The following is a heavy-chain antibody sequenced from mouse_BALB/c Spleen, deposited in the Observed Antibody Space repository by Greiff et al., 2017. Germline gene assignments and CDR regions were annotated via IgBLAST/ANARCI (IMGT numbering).Heavy chain of an antibody. CDR2: IDPETGGT. V-gene: IGHV1-15*01. Sequence: QVQLKQSGAELVRPGASVTLSCKASGYTFTDYEMHWVKQTPVHGLEWIGAIDPETGGTAYNQKFKGKATLTADKSSSTAYMELRSLTSEDSAVYYCTNYYGSSSFAYWGQGTLVTVSA. CDR1: GYTFTDYE. J-gene: IGHJ3*01. CDR3: TNYYGSSSFAY. D-gene: IGHD1-1*01.